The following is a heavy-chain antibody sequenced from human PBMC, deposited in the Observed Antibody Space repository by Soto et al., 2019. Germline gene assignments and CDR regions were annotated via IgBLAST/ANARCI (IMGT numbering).Heavy chain of an antibody. V-gene: IGHV1-18*01. Sequence: QVQLVQSAAEVKNPGASVRVSCKASGCTFIRYGIAWVRQAPGQGLEWMGWISPYNDYTIYAQKLQGRVTMTADTSTRTVYMELRGLKSDDTAVYSCARGGYYDNTWGKLSHYGLDVWGQGTSVTVSS. CDR2: ISPYNDYT. J-gene: IGHJ6*02. CDR3: ARGGYYDNTWGKLSHYGLDV. D-gene: IGHD3-16*01. CDR1: GCTFIRYG.